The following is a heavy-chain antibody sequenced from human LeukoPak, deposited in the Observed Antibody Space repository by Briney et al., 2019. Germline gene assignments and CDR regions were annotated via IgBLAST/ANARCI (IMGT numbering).Heavy chain of an antibody. CDR2: IYYSGRT. V-gene: IGHV4-39*07. J-gene: IGHJ4*02. CDR1: GGSISSSSYY. CDR3: ARDVVAAAGSWDY. Sequence: SETLSLTCTVSGGSISSSSYYWGWIRQPPGKGLEWIGYIYYSGRTYYNPSLKSRVTISVDTSKNQFSLNLSSVTAADTAVYYCARDVVAAAGSWDYWGQGTLVTVSS. D-gene: IGHD6-13*01.